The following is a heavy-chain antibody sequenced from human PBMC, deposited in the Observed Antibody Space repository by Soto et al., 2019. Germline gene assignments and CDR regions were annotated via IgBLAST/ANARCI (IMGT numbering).Heavy chain of an antibody. J-gene: IGHJ4*02. Sequence: QVQLVESGGGVVQPGRSLRLSCAASGFPFSTYAMHWVRQAPGKGLEWVAVVSYDGRQKYHGDSVKGRFSISRDNSKNTLYLQMNGLRVEDPAIYYCAKVAVQYFDWLSGGIDSWGQGTLVTVSS. CDR3: AKVAVQYFDWLSGGIDS. CDR1: GFPFSTYA. CDR2: VSYDGRQK. D-gene: IGHD3-9*01. V-gene: IGHV3-30*18.